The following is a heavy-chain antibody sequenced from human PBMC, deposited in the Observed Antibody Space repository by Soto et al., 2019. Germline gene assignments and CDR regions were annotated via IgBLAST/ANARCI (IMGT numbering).Heavy chain of an antibody. CDR1: GGSISSSSYY. J-gene: IGHJ6*02. D-gene: IGHD6-19*01. CDR2: IYYSGST. CDR3: ARAGQWLVYYHYYYGMDV. V-gene: IGHV4-39*01. Sequence: PSETLSLTCTVSGGSISSSSYYWGWIRQPPGKGLEWIGSIYYSGSTYYNPSLKSRVTISVDTSKNQFSLKLSSVTAADTAVYYCARAGQWLVYYHYYYGMDVWGQGTTVTVSS.